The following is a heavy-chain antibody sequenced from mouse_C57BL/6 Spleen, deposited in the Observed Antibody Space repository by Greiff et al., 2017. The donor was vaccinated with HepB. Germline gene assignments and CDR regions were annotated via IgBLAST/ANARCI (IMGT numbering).Heavy chain of an antibody. CDR3: ARRSYDYDGRGFDY. V-gene: IGHV1-69*01. D-gene: IGHD2-4*01. CDR2: IDPSDSYT. Sequence: QVQLQQPGAELVMPGASVKLSCKASGYTFTSYWMHWVKQRPGQGLEWIGEIDPSDSYTNYNQKFKGKSTLTVDKSSSTAYMQLSSLTSEDSAVYYCARRSYDYDGRGFDYWGQGTTLTVSS. CDR1: GYTFTSYW. J-gene: IGHJ2*01.